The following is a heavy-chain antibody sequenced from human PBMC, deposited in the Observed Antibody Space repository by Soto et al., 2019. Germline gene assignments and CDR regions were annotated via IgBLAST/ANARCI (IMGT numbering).Heavy chain of an antibody. V-gene: IGHV4-59*01. CDR3: ARDGGGGCFVAY. D-gene: IGHD3-10*01. Sequence: SETLSLTCTVDSISTYYWNWIRQTPGKGLEWIGYIYYLGRTNYNRSLKSRVTISIDMSKNQFSLRLNSVTAADTAVYYCARDGGGGCFVAYWARGSLVTVSS. CDR2: IYYLGRT. J-gene: IGHJ4*02. CDR1: DSISTYY.